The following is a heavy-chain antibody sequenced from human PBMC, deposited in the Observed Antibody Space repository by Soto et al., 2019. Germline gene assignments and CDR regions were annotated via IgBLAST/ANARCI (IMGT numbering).Heavy chain of an antibody. V-gene: IGHV4-34*01. CDR3: ARGGRLRVAGNWFDP. CDR1: GGSFSGYY. D-gene: IGHD4-17*01. J-gene: IGHJ5*02. Sequence: SETLSLTCAVYGGSFSGYYWSWIRQPPGKGLEWIGEINHSGSTNYNPSLKSRVTISVDTSKNQFSLKLSSVTAADTAVYYCARGGRLRVAGNWFDPWGQGTLVTVSS. CDR2: INHSGST.